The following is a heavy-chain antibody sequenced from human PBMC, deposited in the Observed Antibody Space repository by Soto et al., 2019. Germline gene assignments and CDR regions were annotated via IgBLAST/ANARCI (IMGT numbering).Heavy chain of an antibody. D-gene: IGHD6-13*01. CDR1: GGADSSYY. CDR2: IYDTGST. V-gene: IGHV4-59*02. Sequence: SETRSRTGVFGGGADSSYYRNFNRQPPAKRRERNGYIYDTGSTNYNPSLKSRVTIPVDTAKNQFSLKLRSVTAADTAVYYCARASSSWYGYYYYYGMDVWGQGTRVNAP. J-gene: IGHJ6*02. CDR3: ARASSSWYGYYYYYGMDV.